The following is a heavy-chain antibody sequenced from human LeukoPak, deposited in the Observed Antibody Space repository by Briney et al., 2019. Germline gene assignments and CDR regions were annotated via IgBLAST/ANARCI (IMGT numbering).Heavy chain of an antibody. Sequence: GGSLRLSCAASGFTFSSYAMHWVRQAPGKGLEWVAVISYDGSNKYYADSVKGRFTISRDNSKNTLYLQMNSLRAEDTAVYYCASVSYGEIDYWGQGTLVTVSS. CDR1: GFTFSSYA. CDR3: ASVSYGEIDY. V-gene: IGHV3-30*04. J-gene: IGHJ4*02. D-gene: IGHD5-18*01. CDR2: ISYDGSNK.